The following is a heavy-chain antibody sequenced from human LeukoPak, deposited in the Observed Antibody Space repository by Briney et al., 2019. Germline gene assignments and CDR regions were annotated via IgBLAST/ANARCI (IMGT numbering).Heavy chain of an antibody. J-gene: IGHJ4*02. CDR1: GFTFDDYG. V-gene: IGHV3-20*01. CDR3: ARGGPFSIAAAGDPIDY. CDR2: INWNGGST. D-gene: IGHD6-13*01. Sequence: GGSLRLSCAASGFTFDDYGMSWVRQAPGKGLEWVSGINWNGGSTGYADSVKGRFTISRDNAKNSLYLQMNSLRAEDTALYHCARGGPFSIAAAGDPIDYWGQGTLVTVSS.